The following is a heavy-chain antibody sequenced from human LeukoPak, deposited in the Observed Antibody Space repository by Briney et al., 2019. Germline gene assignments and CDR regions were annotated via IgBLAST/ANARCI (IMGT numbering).Heavy chain of an antibody. CDR3: ARGKGALYYYYMDV. CDR2: INPNSGGT. V-gene: IGHV1-2*02. CDR1: GYTFTGYY. Sequence: ASVKVSCKASGYTFTGYYMHWVRQAPGQGLEWMGWINPNSGGTNYAQKFQGRFTMTRDTSISTAYMELSRLGSDDTAVYYCARGKGALYYYYMDVWDKGTTVTVSS. J-gene: IGHJ6*03.